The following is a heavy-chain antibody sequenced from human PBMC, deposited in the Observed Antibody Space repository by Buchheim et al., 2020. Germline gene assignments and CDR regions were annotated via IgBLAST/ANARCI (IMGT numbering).Heavy chain of an antibody. V-gene: IGHV4-34*01. D-gene: IGHD1-26*01. Sequence: QVQLQQWGAGLLKPSETLSLTCAVYGGSFSGYYWSWIRQPPGKGLEWIGEINHSGSTNYNPSLKSRVTISVDTPKNQFSLKLSSVTAADTAVYYCARGRVGATRRYYFDYWGQGTL. CDR3: ARGRVGATRRYYFDY. CDR1: GGSFSGYY. CDR2: INHSGST. J-gene: IGHJ4*02.